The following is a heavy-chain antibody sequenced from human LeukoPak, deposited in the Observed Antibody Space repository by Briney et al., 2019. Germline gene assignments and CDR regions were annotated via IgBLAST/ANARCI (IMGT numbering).Heavy chain of an antibody. Sequence: GGSLRLSCAASGFTFNTFNMNWVRQAPGKGLKWGSSITSGGDNIYYADSVKVRFTTSRDNTKNSLSLQLNSLRVEDTAVYYCARGHYDVLAASYKWVPDYWGQGTLVTVSS. CDR3: ARGHYDVLAASYKWVPDY. CDR2: ITSGGDNI. D-gene: IGHD3-9*01. J-gene: IGHJ4*02. V-gene: IGHV3-21*01. CDR1: GFTFNTFN.